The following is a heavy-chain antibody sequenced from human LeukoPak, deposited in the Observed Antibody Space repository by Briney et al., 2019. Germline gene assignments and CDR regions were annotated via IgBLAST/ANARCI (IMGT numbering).Heavy chain of an antibody. CDR2: INPSGGST. Sequence: ASVKVSCKASGYTFTNYYMHWVRQAPGQGLEWMGIINPSGGSTSYAQKFQGRVTMTRDTSTSTVYMELSSLRSEDTAVYYCARGGYCSGGSCPRAYYYYYMDVWGKGTTVTISS. D-gene: IGHD2-15*01. CDR1: GYTFTNYY. CDR3: ARGGYCSGGSCPRAYYYYYMDV. V-gene: IGHV1-46*01. J-gene: IGHJ6*03.